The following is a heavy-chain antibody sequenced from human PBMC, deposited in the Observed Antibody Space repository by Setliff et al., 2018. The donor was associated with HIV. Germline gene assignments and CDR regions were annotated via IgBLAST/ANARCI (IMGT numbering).Heavy chain of an antibody. V-gene: IGHV4-4*07. J-gene: IGHJ4*02. Sequence: SETLSLTCTVSGGSLSSYYWSWIRQPAGKGLEWIGRIYSSGSANYNPSLKSRLTMSVDTSKNQFSLKLSSVTAADTAVYYCAREISRYSGYEGRMDYFDYWGQGTLVTVSS. CDR2: IYSSGSA. CDR1: GGSLSSYY. CDR3: AREISRYSGYEGRMDYFDY. D-gene: IGHD5-12*01.